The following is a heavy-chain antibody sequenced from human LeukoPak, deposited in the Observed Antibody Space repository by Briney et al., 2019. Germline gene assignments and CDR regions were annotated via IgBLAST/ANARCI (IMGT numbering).Heavy chain of an antibody. CDR1: GYSFSTYW. CDR2: IYPGDSDT. V-gene: IGHV5-51*01. D-gene: IGHD3-9*01. J-gene: IGHJ4*02. CDR3: ARQSCDILTGYSEGAFDN. Sequence: GESLKISCKGAGYSFSTYWIAWVRQLPGKGLEWMGIIYPGDSDTRYSPSSQGLVTISADRSISTAYLQWSSLKASDTAMYYCARQSCDILTGYSEGAFDNWGQGTLVTVSS.